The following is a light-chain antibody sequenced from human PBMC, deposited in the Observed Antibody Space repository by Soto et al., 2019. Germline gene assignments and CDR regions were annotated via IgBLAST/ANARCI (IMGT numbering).Light chain of an antibody. V-gene: IGKV3-15*01. CDR3: QCALT. CDR2: GAS. J-gene: IGKJ4*01. Sequence: EIVMTQSPATLSVSPGERATLSCRASQSVSSNLAWYQQKPGQAPRLLIYGASTRATGIPARFSGSGSGTEFTLTISSLQSEDFAVYYCQCALTFGGGTKVEIK. CDR1: QSVSSN.